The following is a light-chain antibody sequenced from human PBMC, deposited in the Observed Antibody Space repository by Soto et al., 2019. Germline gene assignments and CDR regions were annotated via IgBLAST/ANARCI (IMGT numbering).Light chain of an antibody. J-gene: IGLJ1*01. CDR3: AAWDDSLNGYYV. Sequence: QSALTQPPSASGTPGQRVTTSCSGSRSNIGSNTVNWYQQLPGTAPKLLIYSNNQRPSGVPDRFSGSKSGTSASLAISGLQSEDEAEYYCAAWDDSLNGYYVFGTGTKVTVL. V-gene: IGLV1-44*01. CDR2: SNN. CDR1: RSNIGSNT.